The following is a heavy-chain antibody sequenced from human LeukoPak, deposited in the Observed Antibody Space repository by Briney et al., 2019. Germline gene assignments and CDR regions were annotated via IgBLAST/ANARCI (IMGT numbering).Heavy chain of an antibody. V-gene: IGHV4-31*03. CDR3: AREYYDSSGYYSTDY. J-gene: IGHJ4*02. Sequence: PSQTLSLTCTVSGGSISSGGYSWSWIRQHPGQGLEWIGYIYYSGSTYYNPSLKSRVTISVDTSKNQFSLKLSSVTAADTAVYYCAREYYDSSGYYSTDYWGQGTLVTVSS. CDR2: IYYSGST. D-gene: IGHD3-22*01. CDR1: GGSISSGGYS.